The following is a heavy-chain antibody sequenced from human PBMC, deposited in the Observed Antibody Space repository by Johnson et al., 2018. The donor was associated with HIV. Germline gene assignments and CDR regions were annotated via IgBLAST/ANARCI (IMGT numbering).Heavy chain of an antibody. CDR3: ARVQWLILEAVDI. CDR2: IDWNGRRT. Sequence: VQLVESGGRVERPGGSLRLSCAGSGFIFDDYGMSWVRQVPGKGLEWVSGIDWNGRRTAYADSVKGRCTISRDNSKNTLYLKMNSLRAEDTAVYYRARVQWLILEAVDIWGQGTMVTVSS. J-gene: IGHJ3*02. D-gene: IGHD6-19*01. V-gene: IGHV3-20*04. CDR1: GFIFDDYG.